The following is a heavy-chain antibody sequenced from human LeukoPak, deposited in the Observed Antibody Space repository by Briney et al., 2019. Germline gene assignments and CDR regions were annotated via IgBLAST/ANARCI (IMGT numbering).Heavy chain of an antibody. CDR2: INHSGST. D-gene: IGHD3-10*01. Sequence: SETLSLTCAVYGGSFSGYYWSWIRQPPGKGLEWIGEINHSGSTNYNPSLKGRVTISVDTSKNQFSLKLSSVTAADTAVYYCARVSITMVRGVIIRARYYGMDVWGKGTTVTVSS. J-gene: IGHJ6*04. V-gene: IGHV4-34*01. CDR1: GGSFSGYY. CDR3: ARVSITMVRGVIIRARYYGMDV.